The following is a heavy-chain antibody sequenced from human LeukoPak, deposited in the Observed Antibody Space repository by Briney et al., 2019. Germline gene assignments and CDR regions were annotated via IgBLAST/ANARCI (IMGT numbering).Heavy chain of an antibody. J-gene: IGHJ4*01. D-gene: IGHD7-27*01. CDR1: GGSVSDYY. V-gene: IGHV4-59*02. CDR2: IYYTGSS. Sequence: PSQTLSLTCTVSGGSVSDYYWSWIRQSPGKGLEWIGYIYYTGSSSYNPSLRSRVTISADTSKNQFSLKLSSVTAADTAVYYCASRKLGNDYWGQGTLVTVSS. CDR3: ASRKLGNDY.